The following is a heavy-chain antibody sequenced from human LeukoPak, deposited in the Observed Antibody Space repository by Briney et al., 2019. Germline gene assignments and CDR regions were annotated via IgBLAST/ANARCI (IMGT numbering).Heavy chain of an antibody. CDR1: GLTFSSYS. V-gene: IGHV3-21*01. J-gene: IGHJ4*02. D-gene: IGHD5-18*01. Sequence: PGGSLRLSCAASGLTFSSYSMNWVRQAPGKGLEWVSSISSSSSYIYYADSVKGRFTISRDNAKNSLYLQMNSLRAEDTAVYYCARGSTAMADYWGQGTLVTVSS. CDR3: ARGSTAMADY. CDR2: ISSSSSYI.